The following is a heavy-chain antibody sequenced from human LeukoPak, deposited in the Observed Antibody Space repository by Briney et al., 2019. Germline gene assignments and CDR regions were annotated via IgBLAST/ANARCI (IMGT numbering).Heavy chain of an antibody. J-gene: IGHJ4*02. CDR3: ARVALGVAGVLTFDY. CDR1: GFTFSTYS. D-gene: IGHD6-19*01. V-gene: IGHV3-21*01. Sequence: GGSLRLSCAASGFTFSTYSMAWVSQAPGKGLKWVSSISPDSNYIYYADSLKGRLTISRDNAKISLYLQMNRLRADDTAVYYCARVALGVAGVLTFDYWGRGTLVIVSS. CDR2: ISPDSNYI.